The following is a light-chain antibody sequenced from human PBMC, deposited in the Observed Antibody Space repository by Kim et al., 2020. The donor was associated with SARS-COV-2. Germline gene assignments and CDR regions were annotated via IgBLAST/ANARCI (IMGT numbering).Light chain of an antibody. J-gene: IGLJ2*01. V-gene: IGLV3-1*01. CDR1: KLGDKF. CDR2: QDT. Sequence: SYELTQPPSVSVSPGQTASITCSGDKLGDKFASWYQQKPGQSPVLVIYQDTKRPSGIPERISGSNSGNTATLTISGTQLMDEADYYCQAWDSSTVVFGGGTQLTVL. CDR3: QAWDSSTVV.